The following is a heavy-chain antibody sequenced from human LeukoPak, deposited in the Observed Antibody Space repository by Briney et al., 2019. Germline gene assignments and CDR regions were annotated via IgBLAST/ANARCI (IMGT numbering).Heavy chain of an antibody. CDR3: ARQGRFLEWLLFGYFDY. D-gene: IGHD3-3*01. Sequence: SETLSLTCTVSGGSISSSSYYWGWIRQPPGKGLEWIGSIYYSGSTYYNPSLKSRVTIYVDTSKNQFSLKLSSVTAADTAVYYCARQGRFLEWLLFGYFDYRGQGTLVTVSS. V-gene: IGHV4-39*01. CDR1: GGSISSSSYY. J-gene: IGHJ4*02. CDR2: IYYSGST.